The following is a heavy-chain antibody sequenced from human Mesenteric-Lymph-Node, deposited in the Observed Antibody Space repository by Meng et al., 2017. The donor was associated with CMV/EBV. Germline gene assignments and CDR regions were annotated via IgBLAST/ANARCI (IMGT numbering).Heavy chain of an antibody. CDR1: GFTFGHFA. J-gene: IGHJ4*02. CDR3: RYYDFWSGYVRNDY. D-gene: IGHD3-3*01. CDR2: ISSSSSTI. V-gene: IGHV3-48*04. Sequence: GGSLRLSCAGSGFTFGHFAMTWVRQAPGKGLEWVSYISSSSSTIYYADSVKGRFTISRDNAKNSLYLQMNSLRAEDTAVYYCRYYDFWSGYVRNDYWGQGTLVTVSS.